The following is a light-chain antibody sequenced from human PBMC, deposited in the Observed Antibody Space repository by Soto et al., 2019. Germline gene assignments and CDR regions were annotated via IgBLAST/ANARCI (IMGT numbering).Light chain of an antibody. CDR1: QNINTY. J-gene: IGKJ5*01. CDR2: AAS. CDR3: QQGDSPPIT. Sequence: DIQMTQSPTSLSASVGDRITITCRASQNINTYLSWYQQKPGKAPKNLIYAASNLQSGVPSRFSRSESGTDFSLTINSLQPEDFATYYCQQGDSPPITFGQGTRVDIK. V-gene: IGKV1-39*01.